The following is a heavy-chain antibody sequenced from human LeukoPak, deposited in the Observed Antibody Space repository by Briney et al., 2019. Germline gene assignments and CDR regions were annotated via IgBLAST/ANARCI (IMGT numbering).Heavy chain of an antibody. CDR1: GYTFTSYG. D-gene: IGHD6-19*01. Sequence: GASVKVSCKASGYTFTSYGISWVRQAPGPGLEWMGWIRVYNGNIHYAQKLQGRVTMTTDTFTSTAYMELRSLTSDDTARYYCARDAPSVAVAGGPDYWGQGTLVSVSS. V-gene: IGHV1-18*01. CDR3: ARDAPSVAVAGGPDY. J-gene: IGHJ4*02. CDR2: IRVYNGNI.